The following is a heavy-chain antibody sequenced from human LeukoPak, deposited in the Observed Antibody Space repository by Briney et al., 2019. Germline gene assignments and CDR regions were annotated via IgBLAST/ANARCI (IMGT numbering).Heavy chain of an antibody. Sequence: SETLSLTCTVSGGSISSSSYYWGWIRPPPGKGLEWIGSIYYSGSTYYNPSLKSRVTISVDTSKNQFSLKLTSVTAADTAVYYCARQGVASGYWGQGTLVTVSS. V-gene: IGHV4-39*01. J-gene: IGHJ4*02. CDR2: IYYSGST. CDR3: ARQGVASGY. D-gene: IGHD5-12*01. CDR1: GGSISSSSYY.